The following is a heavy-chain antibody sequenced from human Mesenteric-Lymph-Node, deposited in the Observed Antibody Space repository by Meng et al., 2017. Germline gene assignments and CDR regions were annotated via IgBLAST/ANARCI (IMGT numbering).Heavy chain of an antibody. D-gene: IGHD6-19*01. CDR3: ARASSGWYKRPYYFDY. J-gene: IGHJ4*02. CDR2: INHSGST. CDR1: GGSFSGYY. V-gene: IGHV4-34*01. Sequence: VQLQQWGGGLLKPSETLPLTCAVYGGSFSGYYWSWIRQPPGKGLEWIGEINHSGSTNYNPSLKSRVTISVDTSKNQFSLKLSSVTAADTAVYYCARASSGWYKRPYYFDYWGQGTLVTVSS.